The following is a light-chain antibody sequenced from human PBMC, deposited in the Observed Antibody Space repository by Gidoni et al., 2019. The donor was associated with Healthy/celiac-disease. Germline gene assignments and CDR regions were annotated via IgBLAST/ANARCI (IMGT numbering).Light chain of an antibody. CDR3: QSADSSGTYVV. Sequence: SYELTQPPSVSVSPEQTARSTCAGDALPKQYSYWYQQKPGQAPVLVISKDSERPSGIPERLSGSSSGTTVTLTISGVQAEDEADYYCQSADSSGTYVVFGGGTKLTVL. CDR2: KDS. J-gene: IGLJ2*01. V-gene: IGLV3-25*03. CDR1: ALPKQY.